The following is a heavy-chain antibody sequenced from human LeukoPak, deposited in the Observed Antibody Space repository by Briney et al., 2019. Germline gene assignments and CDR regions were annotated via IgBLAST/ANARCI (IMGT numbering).Heavy chain of an antibody. CDR2: IYYSGST. Sequence: SETLSLTCTVSGGSISSSSYYWGWIRQPPGKGLEWIGSIYYSGSTYYNPSLKSRVTISVDTSKNQFSLKLSSVTAADTAVYYCAAPGSSSLFDYWGQGTLVTVSS. V-gene: IGHV4-39*07. CDR3: AAPGSSSLFDY. CDR1: GGSISSSSYY. J-gene: IGHJ4*02. D-gene: IGHD6-13*01.